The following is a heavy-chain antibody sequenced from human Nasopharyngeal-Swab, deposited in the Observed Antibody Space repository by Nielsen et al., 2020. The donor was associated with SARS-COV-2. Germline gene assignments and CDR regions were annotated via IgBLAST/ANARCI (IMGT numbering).Heavy chain of an antibody. D-gene: IGHD3-22*01. CDR3: ARADSSGYYETIDY. CDR1: GGSFSGYY. CDR2: INHSGST. J-gene: IGHJ4*02. Sequence: SETLSLTCAVYGGSFSGYYWSWIRQPPGKGLEWIGEINHSGSTNYNSSLKSRVTIPIDTSKNQFSLKLSSVTAADTAVYYCARADSSGYYETIDYWGQGTLVTVSS. V-gene: IGHV4-34*01.